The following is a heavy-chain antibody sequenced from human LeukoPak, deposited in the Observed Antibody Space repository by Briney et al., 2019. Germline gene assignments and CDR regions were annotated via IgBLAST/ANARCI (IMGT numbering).Heavy chain of an antibody. J-gene: IGHJ4*02. CDR1: GFTFSSYS. D-gene: IGHD3-3*01. Sequence: GGSLRLSCAASGFTFSSYSMNWVRQAPGKGLEWVSSISSSSYIYYADSVKGRFTISRDNAKNPLYLQMNSLRAEDTAVYYCARDYTSYYDFWSGYPYFDYWGQGTLVTVSS. V-gene: IGHV3-21*01. CDR2: ISSSSYI. CDR3: ARDYTSYYDFWSGYPYFDY.